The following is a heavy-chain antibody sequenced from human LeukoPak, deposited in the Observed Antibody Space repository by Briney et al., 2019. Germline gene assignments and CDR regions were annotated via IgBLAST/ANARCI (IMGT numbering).Heavy chain of an antibody. CDR3: AVRGVVVTATD. J-gene: IGHJ4*02. V-gene: IGHV4-39*01. Sequence: SETLSLTCTVSGGSISITNYYWGWIRQPPGKGLEWIGSIHYSGSTYYNPSLKSRLTISVDTSKNQFSLKMSSVTAADTAVHYCAVRGVVVTATDWGQGTLVTVSS. CDR1: GGSISITNYY. CDR2: IHYSGST. D-gene: IGHD2-15*01.